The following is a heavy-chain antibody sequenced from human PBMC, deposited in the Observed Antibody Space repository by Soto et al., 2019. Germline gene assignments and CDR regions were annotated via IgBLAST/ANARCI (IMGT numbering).Heavy chain of an antibody. CDR3: ARGSYYFDY. Sequence: QLQLQESGSGLVTPSQTLSLTCGVSGGSVSGGGYSWSWIRQPPGKGLEWIGYIWLSGSTYYNQSLQRRVTTSIDRTMTKCSLRLSLGTAADTGVYYCARGSYYFDYWGQGTLVTVSS. D-gene: IGHD3-10*01. V-gene: IGHV4-30-2*01. CDR2: IWLSGST. CDR1: GGSVSGGGYS. J-gene: IGHJ4*02.